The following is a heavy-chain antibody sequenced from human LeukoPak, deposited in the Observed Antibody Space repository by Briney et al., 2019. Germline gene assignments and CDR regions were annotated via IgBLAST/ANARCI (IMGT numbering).Heavy chain of an antibody. J-gene: IGHJ6*03. V-gene: IGHV3-11*01. CDR2: ISTSGKTI. Sequence: WGSLRLSCTASGFTFSDYYMSWIRQAPGKGLEWVSYISTSGKTIYYADSVKGRFTISRDNAKNSLYLQINSLRAEDTAVYYCARVSTYQYYYYMDVWGKGTTVTVSS. CDR1: GFTFSDYY. D-gene: IGHD2-2*01. CDR3: ARVSTYQYYYYMDV.